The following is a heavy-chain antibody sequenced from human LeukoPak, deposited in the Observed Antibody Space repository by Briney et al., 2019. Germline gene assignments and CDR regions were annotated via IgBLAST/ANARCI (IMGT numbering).Heavy chain of an antibody. D-gene: IGHD6-19*01. J-gene: IGHJ4*02. CDR1: GGSISSYY. Sequence: KPSETLSLTCTVSGGSISSYYWTWIRQPAGKGLEWIGRIHPSGTTNHNPSLKSRVIMSLDMSNNQFSLKVRSVTAADTAVYYCARETEVPGGRSWDFWDQGTLVTVSS. CDR3: ARETEVPGGRSWDF. V-gene: IGHV4-4*07. CDR2: IHPSGTT.